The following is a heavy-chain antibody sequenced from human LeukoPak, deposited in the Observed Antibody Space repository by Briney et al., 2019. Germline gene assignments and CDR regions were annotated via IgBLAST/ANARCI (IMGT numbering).Heavy chain of an antibody. CDR1: GFTFSSYA. CDR2: ISYDGSNK. J-gene: IGHJ4*02. Sequence: GGSLRLSCAASGFTFSSYAMHWVRQAPVKGLEWVAVISYDGSNKYYADSVKGRFTISRDNSKNTLYLQMNSLRAEDTAVYYCARGIAVAGFDYWGQGTLVTVSS. D-gene: IGHD6-19*01. V-gene: IGHV3-30-3*01. CDR3: ARGIAVAGFDY.